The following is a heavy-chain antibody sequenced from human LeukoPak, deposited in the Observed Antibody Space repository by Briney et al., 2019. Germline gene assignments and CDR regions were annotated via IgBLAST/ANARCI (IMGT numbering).Heavy chain of an antibody. Sequence: ASAKVSCKASGYTFTNYYMHWVRQAPGQGLEWMGVINPSGGSTSYAQKFQGRVTMTRDTSTSTVYMELSSLRSEDTAVYFCARVWSGYPSFDYWGQGILVTVSS. CDR3: ARVWSGYPSFDY. D-gene: IGHD3-3*01. J-gene: IGHJ4*02. CDR1: GYTFTNYY. V-gene: IGHV1-46*01. CDR2: INPSGGST.